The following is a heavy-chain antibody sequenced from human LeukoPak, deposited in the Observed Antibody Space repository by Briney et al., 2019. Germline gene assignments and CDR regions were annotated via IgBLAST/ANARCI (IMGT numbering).Heavy chain of an antibody. Sequence: SGGSLRLSCAASGFTFSSYGMHWVRQAPGKGLEWVAFIRYDGSNKYYADSVKGRFTISRDNSKNTLHLQMNSLRAEDTAVYYCAKERNYYDSSGYYSVAGGPDYWGQGTLVTVSS. CDR3: AKERNYYDSSGYYSVAGGPDY. J-gene: IGHJ4*02. CDR1: GFTFSSYG. V-gene: IGHV3-30*02. CDR2: IRYDGSNK. D-gene: IGHD3-22*01.